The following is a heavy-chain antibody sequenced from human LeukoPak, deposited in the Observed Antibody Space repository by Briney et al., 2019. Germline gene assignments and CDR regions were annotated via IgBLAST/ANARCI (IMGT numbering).Heavy chain of an antibody. V-gene: IGHV3-30*18. CDR3: AESRGDY. J-gene: IGHJ4*02. Sequence: GGSLRLSCAASGFTFSSYGMHWVRQAPGKGLEWVAVISYDGSNKYYADSVKGRFTISRDNSENTLYLQMNSLRAEDTAVYYCAESRGDYWGQGTLVTVSS. CDR2: ISYDGSNK. CDR1: GFTFSSYG.